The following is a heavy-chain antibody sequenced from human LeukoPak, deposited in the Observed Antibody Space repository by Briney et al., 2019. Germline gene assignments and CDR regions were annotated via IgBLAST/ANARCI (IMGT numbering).Heavy chain of an antibody. D-gene: IGHD6-19*01. Sequence: PGGSLRLSCAASGFIFNDHGMSWVRQAPGKGLEWVSGINWNGASTGYGDSVKGRFTISRDNAKNSLYLQMNSLRAEDTALYYCAGGDRNGWYFDYWGQGVLVTVSS. CDR2: INWNGAST. CDR1: GFIFNDHG. CDR3: AGGDRNGWYFDY. J-gene: IGHJ4*02. V-gene: IGHV3-20*04.